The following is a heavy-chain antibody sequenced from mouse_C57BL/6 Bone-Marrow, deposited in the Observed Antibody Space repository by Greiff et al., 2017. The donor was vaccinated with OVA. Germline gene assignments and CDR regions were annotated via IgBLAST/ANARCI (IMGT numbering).Heavy chain of an antibody. V-gene: IGHV5-6*01. CDR1: GFTFSSYG. Sequence: EVKVVESGGDLVKPGGSLKLSCAASGFTFSSYGMSWVRQTPDKRLEWVATISSGGSYTYYPDSVQGRFTISRDNAKNTLYLQMSRLKAEDTAMYYCARQYYGSSYYWGQGTTLTVSS. D-gene: IGHD1-1*01. J-gene: IGHJ2*01. CDR3: ARQYYGSSYY. CDR2: ISSGGSYT.